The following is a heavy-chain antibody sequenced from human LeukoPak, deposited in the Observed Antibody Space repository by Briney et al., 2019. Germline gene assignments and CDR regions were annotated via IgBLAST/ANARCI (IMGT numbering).Heavy chain of an antibody. CDR1: GFTFSSYA. CDR2: ISYDGSNK. Sequence: SGGSLRLSWAASGFTFSSYAMHWVRQAPGKGLEWVAVISYDGSNKYYADSVKGRFTISRDNSKNTLYLQMNSLRAEDTAVYYCAREVVVAATYPYYYYMDVWGKGTTVTVSS. D-gene: IGHD2-15*01. CDR3: AREVVVAATYPYYYYMDV. V-gene: IGHV3-30*04. J-gene: IGHJ6*03.